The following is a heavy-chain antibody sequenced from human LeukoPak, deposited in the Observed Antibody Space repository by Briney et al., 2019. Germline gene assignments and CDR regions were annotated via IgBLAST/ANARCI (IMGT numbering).Heavy chain of an antibody. Sequence: SETLSLTCTVSGGSISSYYWSRIRQPPGKGLEWIGYIYYSGSTNYNPSLKSRVTISVDTSKNQFSLKLSSVTAADTAVYYCARDTYCSSTSCYVGDYYYGMDVWGQGTTVTVSS. J-gene: IGHJ6*02. CDR1: GGSISSYY. CDR2: IYYSGST. D-gene: IGHD2-2*01. V-gene: IGHV4-59*01. CDR3: ARDTYCSSTSCYVGDYYYGMDV.